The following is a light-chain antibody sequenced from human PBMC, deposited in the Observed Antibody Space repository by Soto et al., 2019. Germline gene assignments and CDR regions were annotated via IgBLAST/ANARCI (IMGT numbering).Light chain of an antibody. CDR2: NNN. Sequence: QAVVTQPPSASGTPGQRVTISCSGGSSNIGTNAVNWYQQLPGTAPKLLIYNNNQRPSGVPDRFSGSKSGTSASLAISGLQSGDEADYYCAAWDDSLNGYVFGTGTKVTVL. J-gene: IGLJ1*01. CDR1: SSNIGTNA. V-gene: IGLV1-44*01. CDR3: AAWDDSLNGYV.